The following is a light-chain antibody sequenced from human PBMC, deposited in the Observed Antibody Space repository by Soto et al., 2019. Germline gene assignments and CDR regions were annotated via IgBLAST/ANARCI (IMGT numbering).Light chain of an antibody. CDR2: DAS. CDR3: QQRSNWPPT. Sequence: EIVLTQSPATLSLSPGERATLSCRASQSVSSYLAWYQQKPGQAPRLLIYDASSRATGIPARFVGSGSGTDFTLTISSLEPEEFAVYYCQQRSNWPPTFGPGTKVDIK. V-gene: IGKV3-11*01. CDR1: QSVSSY. J-gene: IGKJ3*01.